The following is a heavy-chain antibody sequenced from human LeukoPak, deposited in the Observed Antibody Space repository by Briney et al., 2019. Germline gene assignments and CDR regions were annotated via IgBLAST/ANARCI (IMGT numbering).Heavy chain of an antibody. CDR3: AKPISVVTQTYYMDV. V-gene: IGHV3-33*06. CDR2: IWYDGSKK. Sequence: GGSLRLSCAVSGSTFSSYGMHWVRQAPGKGLQWVAVIWYDGSKKYYADSVKGRFTISRDNSKNTLYLQMNSLRAEDTAVYYCAKPISVVTQTYYMDVWGKGTTVTVSS. J-gene: IGHJ6*03. CDR1: GSTFSSYG. D-gene: IGHD4-23*01.